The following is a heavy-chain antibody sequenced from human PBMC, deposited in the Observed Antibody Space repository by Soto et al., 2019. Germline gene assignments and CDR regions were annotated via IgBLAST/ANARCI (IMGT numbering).Heavy chain of an antibody. V-gene: IGHV4-39*01. Sequence: SETLSLTCTVSGGSISSSSYYWGWIRQPPGKGLEWIGSIYYSGSTYYNPSLKSRVTISVDTSKNQFSLKLSSVTAADTAVYYCARRSRREPYYGDYVVYWGQGTLVTVS. CDR2: IYYSGST. CDR1: GGSISSSSYY. CDR3: ARRSRREPYYGDYVVY. J-gene: IGHJ4*02. D-gene: IGHD4-17*01.